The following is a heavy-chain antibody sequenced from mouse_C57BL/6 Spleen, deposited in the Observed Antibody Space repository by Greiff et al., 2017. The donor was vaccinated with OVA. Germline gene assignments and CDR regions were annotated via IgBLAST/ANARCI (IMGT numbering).Heavy chain of an antibody. CDR3: ARHKDSNYVDWYFDV. J-gene: IGHJ1*03. CDR1: GFTFSSYT. D-gene: IGHD2-5*01. CDR2: ISGGGGNT. V-gene: IGHV5-9*01. Sequence: EVKLVESGGGLVKPGGSLKLSCAASGFTFSSYTMSWVRQTPEKRLEWVATISGGGGNTYYPDSVKGRFTISRDNAKNTLYLQMSSLRSEDTALYYCARHKDSNYVDWYFDVWGTGTTVTVSS.